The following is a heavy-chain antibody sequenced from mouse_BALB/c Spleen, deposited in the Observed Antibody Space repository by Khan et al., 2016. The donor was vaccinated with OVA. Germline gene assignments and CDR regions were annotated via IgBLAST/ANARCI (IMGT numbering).Heavy chain of an antibody. D-gene: IGHD4-1*01. Sequence: EVELVESGGDLVKPGGSLKLSCAASGFTFSSYSMSWVRQTPDKRLEWVASISSGGDYTYYPDSVKGRVTISRDNAKNTLYLQMSDLKPEDTAMYYCADRLSGSFAYWGQGTLVTVSA. V-gene: IGHV5-6*01. CDR2: ISSGGDYT. CDR1: GFTFSSYS. CDR3: ADRLSGSFAY. J-gene: IGHJ3*01.